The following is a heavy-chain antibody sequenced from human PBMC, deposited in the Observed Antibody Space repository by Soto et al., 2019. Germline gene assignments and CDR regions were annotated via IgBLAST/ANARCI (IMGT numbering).Heavy chain of an antibody. J-gene: IGHJ4*02. D-gene: IGHD3-9*01. CDR1: GFSLSTSGVG. V-gene: IGHV2-5*02. CDR3: AHTEAHVLRYFDWLETGYYFDY. Sequence: SGPTLVNPTQTLTLTCTFSGFSLSTSGVGVGWIRQPPGKALEWLALIYWDDDKRYSPSLKSRLTITKDTSKNQVVLTMTNMDPVDTATYYCAHTEAHVLRYFDWLETGYYFDYWGQGTLVTVSS. CDR2: IYWDDDK.